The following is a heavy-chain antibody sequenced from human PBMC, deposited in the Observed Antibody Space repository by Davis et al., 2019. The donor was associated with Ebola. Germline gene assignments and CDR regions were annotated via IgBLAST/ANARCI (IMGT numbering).Heavy chain of an antibody. Sequence: SVKVSCKASGGTFSSYAMSWVRQAPGQGVEWMGGIIPIFGTANYAQKFQGRVTITADKSTSTAYMELSSLRSEDTAVYYCARVLWVEDEYYGMDVWGQGTTVTVSS. D-gene: IGHD3-10*01. CDR2: IIPIFGTA. J-gene: IGHJ6*02. V-gene: IGHV1-69*06. CDR1: GGTFSSYA. CDR3: ARVLWVEDEYYGMDV.